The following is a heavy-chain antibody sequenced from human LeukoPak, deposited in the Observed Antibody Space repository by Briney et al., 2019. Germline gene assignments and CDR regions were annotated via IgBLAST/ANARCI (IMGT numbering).Heavy chain of an antibody. CDR2: IYHSGST. V-gene: IGHV4-38-2*01. D-gene: IGHD5-24*01. CDR3: ARHHGATDAFDI. J-gene: IGHJ3*02. CDR1: GYSISSGYY. Sequence: SETLSLTRAVSGYSISSGYYWGWIRPPPGKGLEWIGSIYHSGSTYYNPSLKSRVTISVDTSKNQFSLKLSSVTAADTAVYYCARHHGATDAFDIWGQGTMVTVSS.